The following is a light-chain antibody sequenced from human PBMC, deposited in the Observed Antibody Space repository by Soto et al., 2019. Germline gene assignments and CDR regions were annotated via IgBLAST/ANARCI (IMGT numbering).Light chain of an antibody. CDR1: QNINLY. V-gene: IGKV1-39*01. CDR3: QQSYITLSLN. Sequence: IQMTQSPSFLSASIGETVTITCRASQNINLYVNWYQQKSGKAPRLLIYAASTLESGVPSRFSGSGSGTDFTLTISSLQPEDFATYYCQQSYITLSLNFGGGTKIEIK. CDR2: AAS. J-gene: IGKJ4*01.